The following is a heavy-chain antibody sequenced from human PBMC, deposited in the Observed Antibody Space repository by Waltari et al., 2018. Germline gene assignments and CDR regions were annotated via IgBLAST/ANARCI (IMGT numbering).Heavy chain of an antibody. D-gene: IGHD2-21*02. Sequence: QLQLQECGSGLVTPSQTLSLTCAVSGGSICLGGFSSNWIRQPPGKGLEWIGYIYHSGSTYYNPSLRSRVTISVDRSKNHFSLKLTSVTAADTAVYYCAREGGPYCGGDCSFDYWGQGTLVTVSS. CDR2: IYHSGST. CDR3: AREGGPYCGGDCSFDY. CDR1: GGSICLGGFS. J-gene: IGHJ4*02. V-gene: IGHV4-30-2*01.